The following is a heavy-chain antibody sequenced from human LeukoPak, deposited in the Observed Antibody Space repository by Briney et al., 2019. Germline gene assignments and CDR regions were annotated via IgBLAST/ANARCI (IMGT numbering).Heavy chain of an antibody. CDR1: GFTFSSYA. J-gene: IGHJ4*02. CDR2: ISYDGSNK. D-gene: IGHD2-15*01. V-gene: IGHV3-30-3*01. Sequence: PGRSLRLSCAASGFTFSSYAMHWVRQAPGKGLEWVAVISYDGSNKYYADSVKGRFTISRDNSKNTLYLQMNSLRAEDTAVYYCAKVFDGNFDYWGQGTLVTVSS. CDR3: AKVFDGNFDY.